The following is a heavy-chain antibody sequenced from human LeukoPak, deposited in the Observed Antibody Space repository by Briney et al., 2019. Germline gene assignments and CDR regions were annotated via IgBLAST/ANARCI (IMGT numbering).Heavy chain of an antibody. CDR1: GVSISSGTYY. V-gene: IGHV4-61*02. D-gene: IGHD4-17*01. J-gene: IGHJ3*02. CDR3: ARDRGDYGDYSGNDAFDI. Sequence: SETLSLTCTVSGVSISSGTYYWSWVRQPAGKGLEWIGRIFTSGSTNYNPSLKSRVTMSIDTSKNQFSLKLSSVTAADTAVYYCARDRGDYGDYSGNDAFDIWGQGTMVTVSS. CDR2: IFTSGST.